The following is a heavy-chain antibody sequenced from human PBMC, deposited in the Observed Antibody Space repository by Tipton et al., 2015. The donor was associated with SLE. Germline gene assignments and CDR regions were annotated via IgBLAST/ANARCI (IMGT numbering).Heavy chain of an antibody. D-gene: IGHD6-6*01. CDR1: GFFFRNYA. CDR3: ARGYSSSSPFDY. CDR2: IWYDGSNK. J-gene: IGHJ4*02. V-gene: IGHV3-33*08. Sequence: SLRLSCGATGFFFRNYAMHWVRQAPGKGLEWVAVIWYDGSNKYYADSVKGRFTISRDNSKNTLYLQMNSLRAEDTAVYYCARGYSSSSPFDYWGQGTLVTVSS.